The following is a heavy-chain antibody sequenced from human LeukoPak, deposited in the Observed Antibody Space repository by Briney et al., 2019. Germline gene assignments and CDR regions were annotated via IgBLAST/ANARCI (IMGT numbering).Heavy chain of an antibody. V-gene: IGHV4-39*07. CDR2: IYYSGST. D-gene: IGHD3-9*01. CDR3: ARTPLLRYFDWSAAWFDP. Sequence: SETLSLTCTVSGGSISSSSYYWGWIRQPPGKGLEWIGSIYYSGSTYYNPSLKSRVTISVDTSKNQFSLKLSSVTAADTAVYYCARTPLLRYFDWSAAWFDPWGQGTLVTVSS. CDR1: GGSISSSSYY. J-gene: IGHJ5*02.